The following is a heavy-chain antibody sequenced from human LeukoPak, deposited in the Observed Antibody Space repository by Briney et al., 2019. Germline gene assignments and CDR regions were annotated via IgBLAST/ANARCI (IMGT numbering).Heavy chain of an antibody. CDR1: GYTFTGYY. Sequence: ASVKVSCKASGYTFTGYYIHWVRQAPGQGLEWMGWINPNSGGTNYAQKFQGRVTMTRDTSISTAYMELSRLRSDDTAVYYCARDRRTTYYYDSSPSSGYWGQGTLVTVSS. CDR2: INPNSGGT. V-gene: IGHV1-2*02. J-gene: IGHJ4*02. CDR3: ARDRRTTYYYDSSPSSGY. D-gene: IGHD3-22*01.